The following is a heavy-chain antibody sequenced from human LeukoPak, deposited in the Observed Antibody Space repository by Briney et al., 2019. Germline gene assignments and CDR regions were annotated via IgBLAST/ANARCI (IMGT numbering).Heavy chain of an antibody. CDR3: ARTSTMLNAFDI. CDR2: IRYDGSNK. CDR1: GFTFSSYG. Sequence: GGSLRLSCAASGFTFSSYGMHWVRQAPGKGLEWVAFIRYDGSNKYYADSVKGRFTISRDNSKNTLYLQMNSLRAEDTAVYYCARTSTMLNAFDIWGQGTMVTVSS. D-gene: IGHD3-16*01. J-gene: IGHJ3*02. V-gene: IGHV3-30*02.